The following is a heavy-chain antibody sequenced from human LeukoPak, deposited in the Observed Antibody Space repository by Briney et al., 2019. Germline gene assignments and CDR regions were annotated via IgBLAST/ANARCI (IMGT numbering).Heavy chain of an antibody. CDR3: ARGRMTTVTPLGY. CDR1: GGTFSSYA. D-gene: IGHD4-11*01. CDR2: IIPIFGTA. V-gene: IGHV1-69*13. Sequence: SVKVSCKASGGTFSSYAISWVRQAPGQGLEWMGGIIPIFGTANYAQKFEGRVTITADESTSTAYMELSSLRSEDTAVYYCARGRMTTVTPLGYWGQGTLVTVSS. J-gene: IGHJ4*02.